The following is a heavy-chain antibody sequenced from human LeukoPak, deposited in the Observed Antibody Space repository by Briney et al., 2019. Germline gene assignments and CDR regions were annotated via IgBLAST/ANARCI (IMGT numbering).Heavy chain of an antibody. V-gene: IGHV1-18*01. D-gene: IGHD3-10*01. CDR2: ISAYNGNT. CDR3: ARGFSITMVRGVEPLDY. Sequence: ASVKVSCKASGYTFTSYGISWVRQAPGQGLEWMGWISAYNGNTNYAQKLQGRVTMTTDTSTSTAYMELRSLRSDDTAVYYCARGFSITMVRGVEPLDYWGQGTLVTVSS. J-gene: IGHJ4*02. CDR1: GYTFTSYG.